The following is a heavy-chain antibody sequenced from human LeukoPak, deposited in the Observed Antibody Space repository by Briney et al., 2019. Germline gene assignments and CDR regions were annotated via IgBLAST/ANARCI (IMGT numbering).Heavy chain of an antibody. J-gene: IGHJ5*02. CDR3: ARSPVDYCSGGSCYNNWFDP. CDR2: IIPLFGIP. V-gene: IGHV1-69*05. CDR1: GGTFSTST. D-gene: IGHD2-15*01. Sequence: SVKVSCKASGGTFSTSTINWVRQAPGQRLEWMGGIIPLFGIPNYAQKFQGTVTITTDESTSTAYMELSSLRSEDTAVYYCARSPVDYCSGGSCYNNWFDPWGQGTLVTVFS.